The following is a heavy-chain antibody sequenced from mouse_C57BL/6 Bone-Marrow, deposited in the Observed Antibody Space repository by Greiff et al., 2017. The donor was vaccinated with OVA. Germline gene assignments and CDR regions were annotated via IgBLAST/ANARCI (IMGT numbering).Heavy chain of an antibody. Sequence: EVKLVESGGGLVQPKGSLKLSCAASGFSFNTYAMNWVRQAPGKGLEWVARIRSKSNNYATYYADSVKDRFTISRDDSESMLYLQMNNLKTEDTAMYYCVRQKECVVLAMDYWGQGTSVTVSS. CDR2: IRSKSNNYAT. CDR1: GFSFNTYA. V-gene: IGHV10-1*01. J-gene: IGHJ4*01. CDR3: VRQKECVVLAMDY. D-gene: IGHD1-1*02.